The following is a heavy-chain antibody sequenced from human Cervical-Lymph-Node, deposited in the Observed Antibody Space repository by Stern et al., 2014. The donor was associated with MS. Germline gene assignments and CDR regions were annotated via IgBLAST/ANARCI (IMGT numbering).Heavy chain of an antibody. CDR1: GFTFSTYA. CDR3: AKDLGRGVVVVPLYGLDV. V-gene: IGHV3-23*04. J-gene: IGHJ6*02. CDR2: ISDRGVYT. Sequence: EVQLVESGGGLVQPGGSLRLSCAASGFTFSTYAFSWVRQAPGKWLEWVSSISDRGVYTYYSDSVKCRFPISRDNSKSMLYLEMQSLRAEDTAVYHCAKDLGRGVVVVPLYGLDVWGQGTTVTVSS. D-gene: IGHD2-2*01.